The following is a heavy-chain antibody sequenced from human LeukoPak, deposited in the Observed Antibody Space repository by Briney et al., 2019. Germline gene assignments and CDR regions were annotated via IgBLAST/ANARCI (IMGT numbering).Heavy chain of an antibody. J-gene: IGHJ4*02. CDR1: GYSISSGYY. CDR2: IYHSGST. D-gene: IGHD2-15*01. CDR3: ALFDGGY. Sequence: SETLSLTCAVTGYSISSGYYWGWIRQPPGKGLEWIGSIYHSGSTYYNPSLKSRVTISVDTSKNQFSLKLSSVTAADTAVYYCALFDGGYWGQGTLVTVSS. V-gene: IGHV4-38-2*01.